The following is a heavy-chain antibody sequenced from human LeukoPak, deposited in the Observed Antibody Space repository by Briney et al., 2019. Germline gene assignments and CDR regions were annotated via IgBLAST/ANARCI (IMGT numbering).Heavy chain of an antibody. CDR2: ISSEGSDK. Sequence: GGSLRLSCAASGITFSSYAMHWVRQAPGKGLEWVAAISSEGSDKYYAESMKGRLTISRDNSKNTLYLQMNSLRAEDTAVYYCARGLLPPRWFDPWGQGTLVTVSS. V-gene: IGHV3-30-3*01. CDR1: GITFSSYA. D-gene: IGHD2-21*02. CDR3: ARGLLPPRWFDP. J-gene: IGHJ5*02.